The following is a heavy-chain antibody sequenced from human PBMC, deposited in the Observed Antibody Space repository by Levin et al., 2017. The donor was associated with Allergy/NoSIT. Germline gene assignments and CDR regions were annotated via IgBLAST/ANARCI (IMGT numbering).Heavy chain of an antibody. Sequence: PGGSLRLSCAASGFTFSFYSMNWVRRAPGKGLEWVSSISSRNTYIYYADSVKGRFTISRDDAKNSLYLQMNSLRAEDTAIYYCARGGHNVDYYLWTFEYWGQGTLATVSS. CDR1: GFTFSFYS. D-gene: IGHD4-17*01. CDR2: ISSRNTYI. V-gene: IGHV3-21*01. J-gene: IGHJ4*02. CDR3: ARGGHNVDYYLWTFEY.